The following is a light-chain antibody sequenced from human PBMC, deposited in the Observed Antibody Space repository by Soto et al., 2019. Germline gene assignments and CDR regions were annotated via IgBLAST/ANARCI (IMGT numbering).Light chain of an antibody. J-gene: IGLJ7*01. Sequence: QSVLTQPPSLSGTPGQRVTISCSGSTSNIAGNTVHWYQHLPETAPKRLIYIDDQRPSGVPDRFSGSKSGTSASLAIRGLQSEDEDDYYCATWDDSLNAAVFGGGTQLTVL. CDR3: ATWDDSLNAAV. CDR1: TSNIAGNT. V-gene: IGLV1-44*01. CDR2: IDD.